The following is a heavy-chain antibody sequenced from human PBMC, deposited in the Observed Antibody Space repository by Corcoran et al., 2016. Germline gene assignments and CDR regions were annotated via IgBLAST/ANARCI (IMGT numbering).Heavy chain of an antibody. D-gene: IGHD2-15*01. CDR3: AKAIGAVAGRGGYVDY. J-gene: IGHJ4*02. Sequence: QVQLVESGGGVVKPGRSLRLSCAASGFTFSSYSMNWVRQAPGKGLEWVAVIAYGGSKKYYADSVKGRFTISRDNSKNTLYLQMNSLRAEYTPVYYCAKAIGAVAGRGGYVDYWGQGTLVTVSS. V-gene: IGHV3-30*18. CDR2: IAYGGSKK. CDR1: GFTFSSYS.